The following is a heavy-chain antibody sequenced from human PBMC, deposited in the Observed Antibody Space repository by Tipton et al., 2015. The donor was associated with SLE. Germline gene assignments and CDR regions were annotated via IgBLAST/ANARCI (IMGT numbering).Heavy chain of an antibody. Sequence: TLSLTCAVHGGSFSGYYWSWIRQPPGKGLEWIGEVNHSGSTNYNPSLKSRVTISVDTSKNQFSLKLSSVTAADTAVYYCARGGWGHYFDYWGQGTLVTVSS. J-gene: IGHJ4*02. CDR1: GGSFSGYY. D-gene: IGHD3-16*01. V-gene: IGHV4-34*01. CDR2: VNHSGST. CDR3: ARGGWGHYFDY.